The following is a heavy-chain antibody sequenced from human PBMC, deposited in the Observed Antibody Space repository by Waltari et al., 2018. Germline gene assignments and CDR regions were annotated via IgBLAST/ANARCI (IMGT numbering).Heavy chain of an antibody. D-gene: IGHD3-22*01. CDR3: ARDTGYYYDSSGYFGAFDI. CDR2: IYTRGST. Sequence: QVQLQASGPGLVKPSQTLSPTCTVSGGSISSGSYYWSWIRQPAGKGLAWIGRIYTRGSTNYNPSLKSRVTISVDTSKNQFSLKLSSVAAADTAVYYCARDTGYYYDSSGYFGAFDIWGQGTMVTVSS. J-gene: IGHJ3*02. CDR1: GGSISSGSYY. V-gene: IGHV4-61*02.